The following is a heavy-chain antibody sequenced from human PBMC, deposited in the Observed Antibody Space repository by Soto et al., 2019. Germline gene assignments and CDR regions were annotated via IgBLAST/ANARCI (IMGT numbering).Heavy chain of an antibody. V-gene: IGHV3-48*01. CDR2: ISSSSSTI. CDR1: GFTFSSYS. J-gene: IGHJ4*02. CDR3: ARERYSEWLAPEDDY. Sequence: EVQLVESGGGLVQPGGSLRLSCAASGFTFSSYSMNWVRQAPGKGLEWVSYISSSSSTIYYADSVKGRFTISRDNAKNSLYRQMNSLRAEDTAVYYCARERYSEWLAPEDDYWGQGTLVTVSS. D-gene: IGHD6-19*01.